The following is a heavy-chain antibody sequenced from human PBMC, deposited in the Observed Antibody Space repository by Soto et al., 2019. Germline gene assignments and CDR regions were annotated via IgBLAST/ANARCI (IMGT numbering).Heavy chain of an antibody. CDR1: GYAFTTYG. CDR3: ARGAYGAH. V-gene: IGHV1-18*01. Sequence: QVHLVQSGAEVKKPGASVKVSCQASGYAFTTYGITWVRQAPGQGLEWMGWISAHNGNTNYAQKLQGRVTVTRDTSTRTPCMALRRPSTDATAMYYGARGAYGAHWGQGAVVTVSS. CDR2: ISAHNGNT. D-gene: IGHD3-10*01. J-gene: IGHJ4*02.